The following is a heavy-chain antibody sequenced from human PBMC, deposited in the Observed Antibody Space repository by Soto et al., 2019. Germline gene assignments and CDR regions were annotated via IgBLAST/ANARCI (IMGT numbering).Heavy chain of an antibody. V-gene: IGHV4-61*01. J-gene: IGHJ1*01. Sequence: QVQLQESGPGLVKPSETLSVSCTVSGGSVSSRSHFWSWIRQPPGGGLQWIGYIFYSGSTNYNTSLKSRATLSVDPSRHQFSLRLTAVYAADTAFNYCARRDAESGSNKIDRWGQGTLVTVSS. CDR2: IFYSGST. D-gene: IGHD1-26*01. CDR1: GGSVSSRSHF. CDR3: ARRDAESGSNKIDR.